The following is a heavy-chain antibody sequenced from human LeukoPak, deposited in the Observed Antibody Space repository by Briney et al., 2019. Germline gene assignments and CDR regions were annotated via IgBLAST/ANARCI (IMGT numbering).Heavy chain of an antibody. CDR1: GGTFSSYA. CDR2: IIPIFGTA. V-gene: IGHV1-69*13. D-gene: IGHD6-19*01. CDR3: ARDLGYSSGPEYFQH. Sequence: GASVKLSCKASGGTFSSYAINWVRQAPGQGLELMGGIIPIFGTANYAQKFQGRVTITADESTSTAYMELSSLRSEDTAVYYCARDLGYSSGPEYFQHWGQGTLVTVSS. J-gene: IGHJ1*01.